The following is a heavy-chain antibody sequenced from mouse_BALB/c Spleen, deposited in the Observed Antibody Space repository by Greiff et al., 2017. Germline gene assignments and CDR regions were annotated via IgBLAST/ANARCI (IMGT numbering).Heavy chain of an antibody. Sequence: EVQLQQSGAELVKPGASVKLSCTASGFNIKDTYMHWVKQRTEQGLEWIGRIDPANGNTKYDPKFQGKATITADTSSNTAYLQLSSLTSEDTAVYYCARGHYGYGFDYWGQGTTLTVSS. CDR1: GFNIKDTY. D-gene: IGHD1-2*01. J-gene: IGHJ2*01. V-gene: IGHV14-3*02. CDR3: ARGHYGYGFDY. CDR2: IDPANGNT.